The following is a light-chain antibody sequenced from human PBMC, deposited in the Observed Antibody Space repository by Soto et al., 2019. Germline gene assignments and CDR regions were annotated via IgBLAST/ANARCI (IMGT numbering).Light chain of an antibody. CDR1: RSDIGRYNL. V-gene: IGLV2-23*01. J-gene: IGLJ2*01. CDR2: EDI. CDR3: CSYAGGASVV. Sequence: QSALTQPACVSGSPGQSITISCTGTRSDIGRYNLVSWYQQHPGKAPKLIIYEDIERPSGVSDRFSGSKSGNTASLTISGLQTEDEADYYCCSYAGGASVVFGGGTKLTLL.